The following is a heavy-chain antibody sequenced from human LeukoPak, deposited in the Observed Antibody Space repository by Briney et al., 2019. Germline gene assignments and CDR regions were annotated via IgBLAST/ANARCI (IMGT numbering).Heavy chain of an antibody. CDR3: ARHHNDAFDI. Sequence: SETLSLTCTVSGGSISSYYWSWIRQPPGKGLEWIGYIYYSGSTNYNPSLKSRVTISVDTSKNQFSLKLSSVAAADTAVYYCARHHNDAFDIWGQGTVVTVSS. CDR1: GGSISSYY. V-gene: IGHV4-59*08. J-gene: IGHJ3*02. CDR2: IYYSGST.